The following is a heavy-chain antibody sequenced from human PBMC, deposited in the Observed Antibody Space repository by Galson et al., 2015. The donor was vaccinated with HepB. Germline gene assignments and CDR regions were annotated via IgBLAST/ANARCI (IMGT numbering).Heavy chain of an antibody. CDR3: AKVGGGWYFGKDYFDY. CDR2: ISGSGGST. J-gene: IGHJ4*02. Sequence: SLRLSCAASGFTFSSYAVSWDRQAPGKGLEWVSAISGSGGSTYYADSVKGRFTISRDNSKNTLYLQMNSLRAEDTAVYYCAKVGGGWYFGKDYFDYWGQGTLVTVSS. D-gene: IGHD6-19*01. CDR1: GFTFSSYA. V-gene: IGHV3-23*01.